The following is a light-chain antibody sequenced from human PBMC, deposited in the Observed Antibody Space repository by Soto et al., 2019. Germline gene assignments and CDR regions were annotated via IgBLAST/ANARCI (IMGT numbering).Light chain of an antibody. CDR2: DVT. Sequence: QSVLTQPASVSGSPGQSITISCTGTSSDIGRYNYVSWYQQHPGRAPKLMIYDVTYRPSGVSNRFSGSKSGNTASLTISGLQAEDEADYYCSSYTGTITVAFGGGTQLTVL. CDR3: SSYTGTITVA. V-gene: IGLV2-14*03. CDR1: SSDIGRYNY. J-gene: IGLJ7*01.